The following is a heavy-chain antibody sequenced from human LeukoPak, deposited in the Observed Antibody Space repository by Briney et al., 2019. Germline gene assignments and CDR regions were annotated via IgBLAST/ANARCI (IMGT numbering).Heavy chain of an antibody. J-gene: IGHJ5*02. CDR1: GFTFSSYA. D-gene: IGHD3-10*01. CDR2: ISGSGGNT. CDR3: AKGPAMVRGTFDP. Sequence: GGSLRLSCAASGFTFSSYAMSWVRQAPGKGLEWVSAISGSGGNTYYADSVKGRFTISRDNSKNTLYLQMNSLRVEETAVYYCAKGPAMVRGTFDPWGQGTLVTVSS. V-gene: IGHV3-23*01.